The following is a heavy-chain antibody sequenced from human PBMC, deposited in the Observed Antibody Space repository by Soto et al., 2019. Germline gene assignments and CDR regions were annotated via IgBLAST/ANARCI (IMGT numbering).Heavy chain of an antibody. D-gene: IGHD3-10*01. Sequence: SVKVSCKASGYTFTGYYMHWVRQAPGQGLEWMGGIIPIFGTANYAQKFQGRLTITADRSTSTAYMELNRLTSEDTAVYYCARGLRAGLLWFGELRTLDYYYYGMDVWGQGTTVAVSS. CDR1: GYTFTGYY. CDR2: IIPIFGTA. J-gene: IGHJ6*02. CDR3: ARGLRAGLLWFGELRTLDYYYYGMDV. V-gene: IGHV1-69*06.